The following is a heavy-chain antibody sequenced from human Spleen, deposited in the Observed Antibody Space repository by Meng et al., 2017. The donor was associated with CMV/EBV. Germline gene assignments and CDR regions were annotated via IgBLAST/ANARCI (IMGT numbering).Heavy chain of an antibody. J-gene: IGHJ3*02. D-gene: IGHD3-22*01. CDR1: GFTLSSYW. V-gene: IGHV3-7*01. Sequence: GESLKISCAASGFTLSSYWMSWVRQAPGKGLEWVANIKQDGSEKYYVDSVKGRFTISRDNAKNSLYLQMNSLRAEDTAVYYCARVMTVVVYDAFDSWGQGTMVTVSS. CDR3: ARVMTVVVYDAFDS. CDR2: IKQDGSEK.